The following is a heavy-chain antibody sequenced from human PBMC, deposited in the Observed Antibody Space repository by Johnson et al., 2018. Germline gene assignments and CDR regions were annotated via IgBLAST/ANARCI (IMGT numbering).Heavy chain of an antibody. CDR1: GFIFSNYG. V-gene: IGHV3-30*18. J-gene: IGHJ3*01. CDR3: ANDDYPAWSFDPPDALDV. D-gene: IGHD3-10*01. Sequence: VRLRESGGGVVQPGMTMRLSCTASGFIFSNYGMHWDRQAPGKGLAWLAVVAYAGNNKYYEDSVKGRFTISRDNSKNNFYLPMKSLTTDDTAVYFCANDDYPAWSFDPPDALDVWGQGTVVTVSS. CDR2: VAYAGNNK.